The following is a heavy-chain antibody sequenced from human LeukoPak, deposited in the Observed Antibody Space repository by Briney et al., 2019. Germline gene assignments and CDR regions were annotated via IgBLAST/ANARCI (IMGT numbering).Heavy chain of an antibody. CDR2: ISSSGSTI. Sequence: GGSLRLSCAASGFTFSSYEMNWVRQAPGKGLEWVSYISSSGSTIYYADSVKGRFTISRDNSKNSLYLQMNSLRAEDTAVYYCAQLGITMIGGVWGKGTTVTISS. J-gene: IGHJ6*04. CDR3: AQLGITMIGGV. D-gene: IGHD3-10*02. CDR1: GFTFSSYE. V-gene: IGHV3-48*03.